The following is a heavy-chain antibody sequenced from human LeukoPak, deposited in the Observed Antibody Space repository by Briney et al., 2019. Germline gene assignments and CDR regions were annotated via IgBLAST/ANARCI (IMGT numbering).Heavy chain of an antibody. CDR1: GFTFSSYW. J-gene: IGHJ3*02. CDR3: ATQIVAEAFDI. Sequence: PGGSLRLSCAASGFTFSSYWMSWVRQAPGKGLEWVANIKQDGSEKYYVDSVKGRFTISRDNAKNSLYLQMNSLRAEDTAVYYCATQIVAEAFDIWGQGTMVTVSS. CDR2: IKQDGSEK. V-gene: IGHV3-7*01. D-gene: IGHD5-12*01.